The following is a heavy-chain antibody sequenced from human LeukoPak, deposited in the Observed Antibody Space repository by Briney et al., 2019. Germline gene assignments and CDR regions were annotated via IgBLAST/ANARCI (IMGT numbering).Heavy chain of an antibody. CDR3: XXPSXQWLVYAFDI. J-gene: IGHJ3*02. D-gene: IGHD6-19*01. CDR1: GFTFNNYA. V-gene: IGHV3-23*01. CDR2: ITGNGVST. Sequence: GGSLRLSCAASGFTFNNYAMNWVRQAPGKGLEWVSGITGNGVSTYYADSVKGRFTISRDNSKNTLFLQMNSLRAEDTAIYYXXXPSXQWLVYAFDIWGQGTVVTVSS.